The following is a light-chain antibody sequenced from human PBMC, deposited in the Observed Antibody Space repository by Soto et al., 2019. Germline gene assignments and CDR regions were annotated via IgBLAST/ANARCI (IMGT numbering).Light chain of an antibody. J-gene: IGLJ2*01. V-gene: IGLV2-14*01. CDR1: NSDIGDYNY. CDR2: EVR. Sequence: QSALTQPASVSGSPGQSITISCSGTNSDIGDYNYVSWYQQHPGKVPKLIIYEVRNRPSGVSNRFSSSKSGNTASLTISGLQPEDEADYFCSSYTSDFTLIFGGGTKVTVL. CDR3: SSYTSDFTLI.